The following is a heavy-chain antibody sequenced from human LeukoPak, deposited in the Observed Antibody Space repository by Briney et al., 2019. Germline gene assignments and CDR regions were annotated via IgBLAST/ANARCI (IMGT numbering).Heavy chain of an antibody. CDR1: GGSISSSSYY. CDR2: IYYSGST. V-gene: IGHV4-39*07. Sequence: PSETLSLTCTVSGGSISSSSYYWGWIRQPPGKGLEWIGSIYYSGSTYYNPSLKSRVTISVDTSKNQFSLKLSSVTAADTAVYYCASQGYSYGYNYYYYGMDVWGQGTTVTVSS. D-gene: IGHD5-18*01. CDR3: ASQGYSYGYNYYYYGMDV. J-gene: IGHJ6*02.